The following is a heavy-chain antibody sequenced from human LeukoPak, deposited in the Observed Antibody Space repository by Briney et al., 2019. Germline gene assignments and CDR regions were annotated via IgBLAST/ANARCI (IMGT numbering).Heavy chain of an antibody. Sequence: PSETLSLTCTVSGGSISSSSYYWGWIRQPPGKGLEWIGSLYYSGSTNYNPSLKSRVTISVDTSKNQFSLKLSSVTAADTAVYYCARQEGYCSSTSCFWWNYNWFDPWGQGTLVTVSS. D-gene: IGHD2-2*01. V-gene: IGHV4-39*01. J-gene: IGHJ5*02. CDR2: LYYSGST. CDR1: GGSISSSSYY. CDR3: ARQEGYCSSTSCFWWNYNWFDP.